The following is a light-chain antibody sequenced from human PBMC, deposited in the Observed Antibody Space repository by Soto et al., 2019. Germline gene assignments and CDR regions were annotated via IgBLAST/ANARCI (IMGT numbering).Light chain of an antibody. J-gene: IGLJ1*01. V-gene: IGLV2-14*03. CDR2: EVF. Sequence: QSALTQPASVSGSPGQSITISCTGTSSDIGAYDYVSWYQQHPGKVPKVIIYEVFNRPSGVSNRFSGSKSGTTASLTISGLQAEDEADYYCSAYVDTSSLVFGTGTKLTVL. CDR3: SAYVDTSSLV. CDR1: SSDIGAYDY.